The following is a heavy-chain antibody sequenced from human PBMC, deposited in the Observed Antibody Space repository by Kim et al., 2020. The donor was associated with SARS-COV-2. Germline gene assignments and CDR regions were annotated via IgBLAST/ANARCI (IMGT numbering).Heavy chain of an antibody. V-gene: IGHV3-66*01. CDR3: ARGLSRIAAAANYYYGMDV. D-gene: IGHD6-13*01. J-gene: IGHJ6*02. Sequence: GRFTIPRDNSKNTLYLQMNSLRAEDTAVYYCARGLSRIAAAANYYYGMDVWGQGTTVTVSS.